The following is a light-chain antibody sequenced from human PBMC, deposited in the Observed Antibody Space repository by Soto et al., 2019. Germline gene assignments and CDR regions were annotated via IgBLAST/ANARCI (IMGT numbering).Light chain of an antibody. Sequence: EIVLTQSPGTLSLSPGERAPLSCRASQRFGSSYLAWYQQKPGQAPRLLIYGASSRATGIPDRFSGSGSGTDFTLTISRLEPEDFAVYYCQQYGSSPPYTFGQGTKLEIK. V-gene: IGKV3-20*01. CDR1: QRFGSSY. CDR2: GAS. CDR3: QQYGSSPPYT. J-gene: IGKJ2*01.